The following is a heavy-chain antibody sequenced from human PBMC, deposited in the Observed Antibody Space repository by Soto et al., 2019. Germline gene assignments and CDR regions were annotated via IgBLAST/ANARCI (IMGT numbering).Heavy chain of an antibody. CDR1: GGSIISSSYY. D-gene: IGHD6-19*01. CDR2: IYYSGST. CDR3: ARRIVVAGYYYYGMDV. J-gene: IGHJ6*02. Sequence: SETLSLTCTVSGGSIISSSYYFFCIRQPPWNGLEWIGSIYYSGSTYYNPSLKSRVTISVDTSKNQFSLKLSSVTAADTAVCYCARRIVVAGYYYYGMDVWGQGTTVTVSS. V-gene: IGHV4-39*01.